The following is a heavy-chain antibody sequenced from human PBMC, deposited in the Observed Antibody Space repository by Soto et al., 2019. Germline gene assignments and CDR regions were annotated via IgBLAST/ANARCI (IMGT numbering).Heavy chain of an antibody. Sequence: SETLSLTCTVSGGSVSSGSYYWSWIRQPPGKGLEWIGYIYYSGSTNYNPSLKSRVTISVDTSKNQFSLKLSSVTAADTAVYYCARALVVPAAIPRMRFDPWGQGTLVTVSS. V-gene: IGHV4-61*01. CDR2: IYYSGST. CDR3: ARALVVPAAIPRMRFDP. D-gene: IGHD2-2*02. CDR1: GGSVSSGSYY. J-gene: IGHJ5*02.